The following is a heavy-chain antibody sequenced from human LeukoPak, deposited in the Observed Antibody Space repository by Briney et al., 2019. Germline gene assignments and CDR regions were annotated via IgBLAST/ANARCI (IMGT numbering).Heavy chain of an antibody. CDR1: GFTFSSYA. D-gene: IGHD1-26*01. J-gene: IGHJ6*03. CDR2: IKQDGSEK. V-gene: IGHV3-7*01. CDR3: ARFRAHSAAYYYYYMDV. Sequence: GGSLRLSCAASGFTFSSYAMSWVRQAPGKGLEWVANIKQDGSEKYYVDSVKGRFTISRDNAKNSLYLQMNSLRAEDTAVYYCARFRAHSAAYYYYYMDVWGKGTTVTISS.